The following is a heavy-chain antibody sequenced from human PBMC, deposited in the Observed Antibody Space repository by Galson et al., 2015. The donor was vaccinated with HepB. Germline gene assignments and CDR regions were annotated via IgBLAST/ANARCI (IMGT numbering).Heavy chain of an antibody. V-gene: IGHV4-59*01. D-gene: IGHD6-19*01. CDR2: IYYSGST. CDR3: AGPRLAVANRYYYYGMDV. CDR1: GGSISSYY. J-gene: IGHJ6*02. Sequence: LSLTCTVSGGSISSYYWRWIRQPPGKGLEWIGYIYYSGSTNYNPSLKSRVTISVDTTENQFSLKLSSVTAADTAVYDCAGPRLAVANRYYYYGMDVWGQGTTVTVSS.